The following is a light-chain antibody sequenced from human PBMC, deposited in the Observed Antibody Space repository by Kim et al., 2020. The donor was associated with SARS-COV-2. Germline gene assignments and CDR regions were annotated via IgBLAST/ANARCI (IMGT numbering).Light chain of an antibody. J-gene: IGKJ2*01. CDR3: QQYNDWPPGDT. V-gene: IGKV3-15*01. CDR2: GAS. CDR1: ESIGNY. Sequence: SPGERATLSCRASESIGNYVAWYQQRPGQAPRLLIYGASTRATGVPARFTGSGSGTEFTLTISSLQSEDFAVYYCQQYNDWPPGDTFGQGTKLEI.